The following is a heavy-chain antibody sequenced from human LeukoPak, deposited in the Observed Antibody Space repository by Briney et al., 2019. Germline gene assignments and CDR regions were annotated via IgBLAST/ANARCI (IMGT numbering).Heavy chain of an antibody. V-gene: IGHV3-43D*03. Sequence: GGSLRLSCAASGFTFDDYAMHWVRQAPGKGLEWVSLISWDGGSTYYADSVRGRFTISRDNSKNSLYLQMNSLRAEDTALYYCAKDMAAYYYSSGNIDYWGQGTLVTVSS. CDR2: ISWDGGST. CDR3: AKDMAAYYYSSGNIDY. J-gene: IGHJ4*02. CDR1: GFTFDDYA. D-gene: IGHD3-10*01.